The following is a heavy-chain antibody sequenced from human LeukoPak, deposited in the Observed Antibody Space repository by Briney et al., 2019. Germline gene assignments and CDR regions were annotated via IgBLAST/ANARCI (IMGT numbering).Heavy chain of an antibody. CDR1: GFTFSSYA. CDR2: ISSNGGST. CDR3: ARSGRSDDILTGYYSPFDY. Sequence: GGSLRLSCAASGFTFSSYAMHWVRQAPGKGLEYVSAISSNGGSTYYANSVKGRFTISRDNSKNTLYLQMGNLRAEDMAVYYCARSGRSDDILTGYYSPFDYWGQGTLVTVSS. V-gene: IGHV3-64*01. D-gene: IGHD3-9*01. J-gene: IGHJ4*02.